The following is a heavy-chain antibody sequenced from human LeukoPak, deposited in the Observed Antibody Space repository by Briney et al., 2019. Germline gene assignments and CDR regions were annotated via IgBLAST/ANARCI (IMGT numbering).Heavy chain of an antibody. Sequence: EASVKVSCKASGYTFTNYGISWVRQAPGQGLEWMGWISAYNGNTNYAQKLQGRVTMTTDTSTSTAYMELRNLRSDDTAVYYCARDRGRAVTVFDYWGQGTLVPVSS. CDR3: ARDRGRAVTVFDY. D-gene: IGHD1-26*01. CDR2: ISAYNGNT. V-gene: IGHV1-18*01. J-gene: IGHJ4*02. CDR1: GYTFTNYG.